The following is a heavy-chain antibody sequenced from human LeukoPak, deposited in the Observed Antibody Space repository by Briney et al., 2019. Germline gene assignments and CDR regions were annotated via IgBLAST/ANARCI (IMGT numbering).Heavy chain of an antibody. Sequence: SETLSLTCAVSGGSISSGGYSWSWIRQPSGKGLEWIGYIYHSGSTYYNPSLKSRVTISVDRSKNQFSLKLSSVTAADTAVYYCARVVYYDSSGYYPSPNWYFDLWGRGTLVTVSS. J-gene: IGHJ2*01. CDR3: ARVVYYDSSGYYPSPNWYFDL. D-gene: IGHD3-22*01. CDR2: IYHSGST. V-gene: IGHV4-30-2*01. CDR1: GGSISSGGYS.